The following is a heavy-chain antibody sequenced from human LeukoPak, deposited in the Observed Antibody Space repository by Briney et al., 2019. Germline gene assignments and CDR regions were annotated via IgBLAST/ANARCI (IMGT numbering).Heavy chain of an antibody. J-gene: IGHJ4*02. V-gene: IGHV3-20*04. CDR2: INWNGGST. CDR1: GFTFDDYG. CDR3: ARVSDISVAAYFDY. Sequence: GGSLRLSCAASGFTFDDYGMSWVRQAPGKGLEWVSNINWNGGSTGYADSVRGRFTISRDNAKNSLYLQMNSLRAEDTALYYCARVSDISVAAYFDYWGQGTRVTASS. D-gene: IGHD6-19*01.